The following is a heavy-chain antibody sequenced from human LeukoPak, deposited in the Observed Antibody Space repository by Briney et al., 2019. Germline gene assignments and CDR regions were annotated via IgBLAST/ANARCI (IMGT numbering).Heavy chain of an antibody. J-gene: IGHJ4*02. CDR1: GASFSSGDQY. CDR3: SRGLDSRKLGY. Sequence: SQTLSLTCTVSGASFSSGDQYWNWIRQSPGKGLEWIVSIHPSGTLYNNPSLESRVTISINTSKNQFSLNLNSVTAADTAVYFCSRGLDSRKLGYWGQGTLVTVSS. CDR2: IHPSGTL. D-gene: IGHD3-22*01. V-gene: IGHV4-31*03.